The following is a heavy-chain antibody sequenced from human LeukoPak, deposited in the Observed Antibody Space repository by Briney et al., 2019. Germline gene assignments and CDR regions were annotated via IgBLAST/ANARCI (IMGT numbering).Heavy chain of an antibody. Sequence: PGGSLRLSCTASGFTVSSSYMTWVRQAPGKGLEWVSLIYGGGGTYYADSVQGRFTISRHNSENTLYLEMNSLRPEDTAVYYCAGVSESGWYYFDYWGQGTLVTVSS. D-gene: IGHD6-19*01. CDR3: AGVSESGWYYFDY. CDR1: GFTVSSSY. V-gene: IGHV3-53*04. CDR2: IYGGGGT. J-gene: IGHJ4*02.